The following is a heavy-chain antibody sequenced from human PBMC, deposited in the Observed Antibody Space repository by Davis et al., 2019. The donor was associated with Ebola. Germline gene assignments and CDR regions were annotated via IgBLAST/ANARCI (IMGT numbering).Heavy chain of an antibody. Sequence: PGGSLRLSCEPSGFSDTALHWVRQAPGEGLEWVAVISHDGDHKFYADSVKGRFTISRDTSKNMVYLEMDSLRPEDTAVYYCARVFVLRPGTPENCFGPWGQGTLVTVSS. V-gene: IGHV3-30-3*01. J-gene: IGHJ5*02. CDR3: ARVFVLRPGTPENCFGP. CDR1: GFSDTA. D-gene: IGHD3-16*01. CDR2: ISHDGDHK.